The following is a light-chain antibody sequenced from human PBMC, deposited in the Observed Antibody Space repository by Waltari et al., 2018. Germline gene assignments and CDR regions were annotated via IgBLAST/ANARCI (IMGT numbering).Light chain of an antibody. Sequence: QLVLTQSPSASASLGASVKLPCTLSSGHSSHVIAWLQQRPEKGPRYLMKVNSDGSHSKGDEIPDRFSGSSSGAERYLTISSLQSEDEGDYYCQTGGHGTWVFGGGTKLTVL. J-gene: IGLJ3*02. CDR3: QTGGHGTWV. V-gene: IGLV4-69*01. CDR2: VNSDGSH. CDR1: SGHSSHV.